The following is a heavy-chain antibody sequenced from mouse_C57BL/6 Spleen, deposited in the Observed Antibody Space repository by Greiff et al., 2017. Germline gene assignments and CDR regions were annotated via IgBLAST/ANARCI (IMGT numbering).Heavy chain of an antibody. CDR3: SSSYITTGAY. CDR1: GYAFSSYW. CDR2: IYPGDGDT. D-gene: IGHD1-1*01. V-gene: IGHV1-80*01. J-gene: IGHJ3*01. Sequence: VQLQQSGAELVKPGASVKISCKASGYAFSSYWMNWVKQRPGKGLEWIGQIYPGDGDTNYNGKFKGKATLTADKSSSTAYMQLSGLTSEDSAVYFCSSSYITTGAYWGQGTLVTVSA.